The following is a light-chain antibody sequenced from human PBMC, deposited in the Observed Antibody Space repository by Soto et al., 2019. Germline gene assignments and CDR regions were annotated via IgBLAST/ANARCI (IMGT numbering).Light chain of an antibody. Sequence: QSALTQPASVSGSPGQSITISCTGSGRDIGAYDYVSWYQQHPGKAPKLLLFSNDQRPSGVPDRFSGSKSGTSASLAISGLQSEDEADYYCAAWDDSLNGRGVFGGGTKVTVL. CDR1: GRDIGAYDY. CDR2: SND. CDR3: AAWDDSLNGRGV. J-gene: IGLJ3*02. V-gene: IGLV2-14*03.